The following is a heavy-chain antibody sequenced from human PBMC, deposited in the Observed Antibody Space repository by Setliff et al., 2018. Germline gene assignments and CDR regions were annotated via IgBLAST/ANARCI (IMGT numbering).Heavy chain of an antibody. D-gene: IGHD3-22*01. CDR1: GGSISSSIYH. CDR2: IYYSGST. V-gene: IGHV4-39*01. J-gene: IGHJ3*02. Sequence: SETLSLTCGVSGGSISSSIYHWGWIRQPPGKGLEWIGSIYYSGSTYYSPSLKRRVTISVDTSKNQFSLKLSSVTAADTAVYYCATRTYYDSNGYYYAIAGPFDIWGQGTMVTVSS. CDR3: ATRTYYDSNGYYYAIAGPFDI.